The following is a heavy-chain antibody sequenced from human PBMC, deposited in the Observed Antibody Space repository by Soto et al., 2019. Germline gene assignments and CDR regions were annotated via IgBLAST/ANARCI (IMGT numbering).Heavy chain of an antibody. J-gene: IGHJ4*02. CDR2: INNDGSST. V-gene: IGHV3-74*01. CDR3: ARGAYVIRGLINYYFDY. Sequence: GGSLRLSCAASGFTFSSYLMHWGRQAPGEGLVWVSRINNDGSSTNYADSVKGRFTISRDNATNTLYLQVNSLRVEDTAVYYCARGAYVIRGLINYYFDYWGQGTPVTVSS. D-gene: IGHD3-10*01. CDR1: GFTFSSYL.